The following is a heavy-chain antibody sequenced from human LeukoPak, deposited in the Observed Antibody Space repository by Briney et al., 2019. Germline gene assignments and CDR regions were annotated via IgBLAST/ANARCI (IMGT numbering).Heavy chain of an antibody. V-gene: IGHV3-53*01. J-gene: IGHJ4*02. Sequence: GGSLRESCAASGFIVSDDYISWVRQTPGKGLEWVSVIYSGGATFYADSVKGRFTISRDNSKNTVHLQMNSLRAEDTAVYYCASGGKYCTGGACYGDWGQGTLVTVSS. CDR2: IYSGGAT. D-gene: IGHD2-8*02. CDR3: ASGGKYCTGGACYGD. CDR1: GFIVSDDY.